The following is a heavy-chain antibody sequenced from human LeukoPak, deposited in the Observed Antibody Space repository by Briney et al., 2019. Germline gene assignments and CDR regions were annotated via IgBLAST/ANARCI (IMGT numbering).Heavy chain of an antibody. V-gene: IGHV3-23*01. CDR3: ARDHPFGYFDY. Sequence: GGSLRLSCAASGFTFSSSAMSWVRQVPGKGLEWVSGISASGGSTYYADSVRGRFTISRDNAKNSLYLQMNSLRAEDTAVYYCARDHPFGYFDYWGQGTLVTVSS. J-gene: IGHJ4*02. D-gene: IGHD3-16*01. CDR2: ISASGGST. CDR1: GFTFSSSA.